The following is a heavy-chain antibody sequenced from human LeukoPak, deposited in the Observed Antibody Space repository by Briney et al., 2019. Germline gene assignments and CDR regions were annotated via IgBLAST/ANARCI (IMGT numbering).Heavy chain of an antibody. D-gene: IGHD6-6*01. CDR1: GYTFTGYY. J-gene: IGHJ6*03. V-gene: IGHV1-2*02. CDR3: ARGGGAARPNYYYYYMDV. Sequence: ASVKVSCKASGYTFTGYYMHWVRQAPGQGLEWMGWINPNSGGTNYAQKFQGRVTMTRDTSISTAYMELSRLRSDDTAVYYCARGGGAARPNYYYYYMDVWGKGTTVTVSS. CDR2: INPNSGGT.